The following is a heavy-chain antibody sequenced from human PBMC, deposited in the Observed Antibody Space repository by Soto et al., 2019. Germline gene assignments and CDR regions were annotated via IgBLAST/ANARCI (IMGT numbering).Heavy chain of an antibody. CDR2: IVPIFGPP. CDR1: GGSFSDYA. CDR3: ARTSYSSSWLPTLDF. J-gene: IGHJ4*02. V-gene: IGHV1-69*01. Sequence: VQLVQSGAEVRKPGSSVKVSCKASGGSFSDYAIYWVRQAPGQGLEWMGGIVPIFGPPKYAQKFLGRVTITADDSTSTAYMELSSLTSEDTAVYYCARTSYSSSWLPTLDFWGLGTLVTVSS. D-gene: IGHD6-13*01.